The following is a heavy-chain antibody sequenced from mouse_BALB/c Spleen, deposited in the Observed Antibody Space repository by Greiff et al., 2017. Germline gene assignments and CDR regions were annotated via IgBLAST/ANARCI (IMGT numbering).Heavy chain of an antibody. Sequence: EVQLQQSGAELVRPGALVKLSCKASGFNIKDYYMHWVKQRPEQGLEWIGWIDPENGNTIYDPKFQGKASITADTSSNTAYLQLSSLTSEDTAVYYCARRGNSYAMDYWGQGTSVTVSS. D-gene: IGHD2-1*01. CDR1: GFNIKDYY. V-gene: IGHV14-1*02. CDR3: ARRGNSYAMDY. J-gene: IGHJ4*01. CDR2: IDPENGNT.